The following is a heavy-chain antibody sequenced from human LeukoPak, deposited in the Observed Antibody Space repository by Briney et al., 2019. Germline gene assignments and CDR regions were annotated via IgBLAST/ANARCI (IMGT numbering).Heavy chain of an antibody. D-gene: IGHD3-10*01. J-gene: IGHJ4*02. Sequence: PGGSLRLSCAASGFTFSSYALSWVRQAPGKGLEWVSAISGSGGSTYYADSVKGRFTISRDNSKNTLYLQMNSLRAEDTAVYYRAKDRGYYGSGSYSDYWGQGTLVTVSS. V-gene: IGHV3-23*01. CDR3: AKDRGYYGSGSYSDY. CDR1: GFTFSSYA. CDR2: ISGSGGST.